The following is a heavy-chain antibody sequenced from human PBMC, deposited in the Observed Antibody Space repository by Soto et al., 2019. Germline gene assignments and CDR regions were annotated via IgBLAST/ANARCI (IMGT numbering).Heavy chain of an antibody. D-gene: IGHD2-2*01. J-gene: IGHJ4*02. V-gene: IGHV1-24*01. Sequence: ASVKVSCTVSGYTLTELSMHWVRQAPGKGLEWMGGFDPEDGETIYAQKFQGRVTMTEDTSTDTAYMELGSLRSEDTAVYYCATFPPDCSSTSCRFDYWGQGTLVTVSS. CDR1: GYTLTELS. CDR3: ATFPPDCSSTSCRFDY. CDR2: FDPEDGET.